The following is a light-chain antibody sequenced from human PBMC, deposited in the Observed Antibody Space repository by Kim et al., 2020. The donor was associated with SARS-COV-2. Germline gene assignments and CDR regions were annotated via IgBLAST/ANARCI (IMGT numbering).Light chain of an antibody. CDR2: SNV. CDR1: DSNIGSNA. V-gene: IGLV1-44*01. Sequence: QSVLTQPPSASGTPGQRVTISCSGSDSNIGSNAVNWFQPLPGTAPKLLIYSNVQRPSGVPDRFSASKSGTSASLAISGLQSEDGADYYCAAWDDSLNGHICGGETQLTVL. J-gene: IGLJ2*01. CDR3: AAWDDSLNGHI.